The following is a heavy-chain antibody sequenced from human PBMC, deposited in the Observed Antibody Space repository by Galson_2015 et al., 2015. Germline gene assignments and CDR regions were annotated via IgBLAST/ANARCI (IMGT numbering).Heavy chain of an antibody. D-gene: IGHD3-3*01. CDR2: IRSKANSYAT. CDR3: TGGAAFDFWSGYSQYYYYYYMDV. Sequence: SLRLSCAASGFTFSGSAMHWVRQASGKGLGWVGRIRSKANSYATAYAASVKGRFTISRDGSKNTACLQMNSLKTEDTAVYYCTGGAAFDFWSGYSQYYYYYYMDVWGKGTTVTVSS. V-gene: IGHV3-73*01. CDR1: GFTFSGSA. J-gene: IGHJ6*03.